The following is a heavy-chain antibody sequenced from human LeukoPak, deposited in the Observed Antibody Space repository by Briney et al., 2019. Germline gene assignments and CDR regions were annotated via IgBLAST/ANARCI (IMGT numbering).Heavy chain of an antibody. CDR3: AKDHKYYYDRFDI. J-gene: IGHJ3*02. Sequence: GGSLRFSCAASGFTFSSYGMHWVRQAPGKGLEWVAVISYDGSNKYYADSVKGRFTISRDNSKNTLYLQMNSLRAEDTAVYYCAKDHKYYYDRFDIWGQGAMVTVSS. CDR2: ISYDGSNK. D-gene: IGHD3-22*01. CDR1: GFTFSSYG. V-gene: IGHV3-30*18.